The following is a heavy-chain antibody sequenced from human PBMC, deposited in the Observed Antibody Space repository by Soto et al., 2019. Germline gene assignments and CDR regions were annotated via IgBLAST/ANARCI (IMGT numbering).Heavy chain of an antibody. CDR3: ARDRFSDFWSGYVEPYYYYGMDV. D-gene: IGHD3-3*01. V-gene: IGHV1-24*01. CDR1: GYTLTELS. J-gene: IGHJ6*02. CDR2: FDPEDGET. Sequence: ASVKVSCKVSGYTLTELSIHWVRQAPGKGLEWMGGFDPEDGETIYAQNFQGRVTMTDDTSTDTAYMELSSLRSEDTAVYYCARDRFSDFWSGYVEPYYYYGMDVWGQGTTVTVSS.